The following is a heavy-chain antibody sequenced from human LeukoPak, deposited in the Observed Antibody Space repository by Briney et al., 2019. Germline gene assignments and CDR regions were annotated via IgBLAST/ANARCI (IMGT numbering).Heavy chain of an antibody. J-gene: IGHJ4*02. CDR3: ARDRGEWLLPGY. D-gene: IGHD3-3*01. V-gene: IGHV4-39*07. CDR2: IYYSGST. Sequence: PGGSLRLSCAASGFTFSSYTMNWVRQPPGKGLGWIGSIYYSGSTYYNPSLKSRVTISVDTSKNQFSLKLSSVTAADTAVYYCARDRGEWLLPGYWGQGTLVTVSS. CDR1: GFTFSSYT.